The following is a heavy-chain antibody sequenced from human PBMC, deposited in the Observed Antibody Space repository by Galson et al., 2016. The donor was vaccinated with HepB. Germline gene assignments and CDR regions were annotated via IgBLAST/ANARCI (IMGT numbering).Heavy chain of an antibody. CDR2: SSPTGST. CDR1: GGSVDSRSHS. Sequence: ETLSLPCTVSGGSVDSRSHSWTSIRQSPGKGLEWIGHSSPTGSTTYTPSLKSRVTITVDTSKDQFSLRLSSVTAADTARYYGARSAVVGPILFNYWGQGIFVIVSS. J-gene: IGHJ4*02. D-gene: IGHD2-15*01. V-gene: IGHV4-61*01. CDR3: ARSAVVGPILFNY.